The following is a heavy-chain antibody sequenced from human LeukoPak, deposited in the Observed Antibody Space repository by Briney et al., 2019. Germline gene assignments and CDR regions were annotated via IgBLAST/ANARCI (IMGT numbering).Heavy chain of an antibody. D-gene: IGHD2-15*01. Sequence: PGGSLRLSCAASGFTFSSYEMNWVRQAPGKGLEWVSYISSSGSTIYYADSVKGRSTISRDNAKNSLYLQMNSLRAEDTAVYYCKSGYCSGGSCPNWFDPWGQGTLVTVSS. J-gene: IGHJ5*02. CDR3: KSGYCSGGSCPNWFDP. CDR1: GFTFSSYE. V-gene: IGHV3-48*03. CDR2: ISSSGSTI.